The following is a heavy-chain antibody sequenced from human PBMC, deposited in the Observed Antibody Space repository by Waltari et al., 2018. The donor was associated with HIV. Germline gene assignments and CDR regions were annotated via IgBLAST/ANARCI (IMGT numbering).Heavy chain of an antibody. CDR3: ARDGDRRDFDY. V-gene: IGHV3-48*01. J-gene: IGHJ4*02. CDR1: GFSFIKYS. Sequence: EVQLVESGGGLVQPGGSLRLSCEASGFSFIKYSMHWVGQAPGKGLELVSYISSGSRARYYADSWKGRFTISRDNAKNSLYLQMYSLRPEDTAVYYCARDGDRRDFDYWGQGTLVTVSS. D-gene: IGHD2-21*02. CDR2: ISSGSRAR.